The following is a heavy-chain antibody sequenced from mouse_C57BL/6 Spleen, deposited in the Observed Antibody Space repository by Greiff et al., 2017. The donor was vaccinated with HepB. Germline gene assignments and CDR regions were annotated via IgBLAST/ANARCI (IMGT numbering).Heavy chain of an antibody. CDR3: ARADSSGYPYYYAMDY. J-gene: IGHJ4*01. CDR2: LGPGSGST. Sequence: QVQLQQSGAELVKPGASVKISCKASGYTFTDYYINWVKQRPGKGLEWIGKLGPGSGSTYYNEKFKGKATLTADKSSSTAYMQISSLTSEDSAVYFCARADSSGYPYYYAMDYWGQGTSVTVSS. V-gene: IGHV1-77*01. D-gene: IGHD3-2*02. CDR1: GYTFTDYY.